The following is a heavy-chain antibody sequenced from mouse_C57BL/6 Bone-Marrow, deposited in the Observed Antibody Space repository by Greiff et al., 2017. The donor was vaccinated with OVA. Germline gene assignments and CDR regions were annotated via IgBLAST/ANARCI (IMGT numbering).Heavy chain of an antibody. CDR2: ISSGSSTI. J-gene: IGHJ2*01. CDR1: GFTFSGYG. D-gene: IGHD1-1*01. CDR3: ARPLYYGSSYDYFDY. V-gene: IGHV5-17*01. Sequence: VQLQQSGGGLVKPGGSLKLSCAASGFTFSGYGMNWVRQAPEKGLEWVAYISSGSSTIYYADTVKGRFTISRDNAKHTLFLQMTSLRSEDTAMYYCARPLYYGSSYDYFDYWGQGTTLTVSS.